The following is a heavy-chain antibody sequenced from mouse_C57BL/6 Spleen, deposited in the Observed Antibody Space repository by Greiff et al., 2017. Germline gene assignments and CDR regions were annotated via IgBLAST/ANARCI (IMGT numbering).Heavy chain of an antibody. V-gene: IGHV1-26*01. CDR1: GYTFTDYY. CDR3: ATYYSNPDYFDY. Sequence: EVQLQQSGPELVKPGASVKISCKASGYTFTDYYMNWVKQSHGKSLEWIGDINPNNGGTSYNQKFKGKATLTVDKSSSTAYMELRSLTSEDSAVYYCATYYSNPDYFDYWGQGTTLTVSS. CDR2: INPNNGGT. D-gene: IGHD2-5*01. J-gene: IGHJ2*01.